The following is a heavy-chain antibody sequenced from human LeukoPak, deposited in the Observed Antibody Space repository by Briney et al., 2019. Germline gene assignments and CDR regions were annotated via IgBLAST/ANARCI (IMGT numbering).Heavy chain of an antibody. D-gene: IGHD6-19*01. CDR2: ISGSGGRT. V-gene: IGHV3-23*01. CDR1: GFTSSSYA. J-gene: IGHJ6*03. Sequence: GGSLRLSCATSGFTSSSYAMSWVRQAPGKGLEWVSGISGSGGRTYYADSVKGRFTISRDNSKNTLYLQMNSLRADDTTVYYCAKDAVTALAGYYYYMDVWGKGTMVTVSS. CDR3: AKDAVTALAGYYYYMDV.